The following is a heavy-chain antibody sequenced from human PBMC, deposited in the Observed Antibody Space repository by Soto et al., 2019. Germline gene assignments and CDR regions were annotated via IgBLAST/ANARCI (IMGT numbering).Heavy chain of an antibody. V-gene: IGHV4-4*02. J-gene: IGHJ6*03. CDR1: SGSIRSSNW. CDR2: IHHSGST. Sequence: ASETLSLTCAVSSGSIRSSNWWSWVRQPPGKGLEWIGEIHHSGSTNYNPSLKSRVNILVDKSKNQFSLNLSSVTAADTAVYYCASGSYCSGGSCSPFYYYYMDVWGKGTTVTVSS. D-gene: IGHD2-15*01. CDR3: ASGSYCSGGSCSPFYYYYMDV.